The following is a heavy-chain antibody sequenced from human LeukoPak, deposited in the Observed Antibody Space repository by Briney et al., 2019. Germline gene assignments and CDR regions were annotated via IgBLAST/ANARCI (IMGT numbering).Heavy chain of an antibody. CDR1: GFTFSSYA. D-gene: IGHD2-15*01. CDR3: AGGRSGGSCYSDY. Sequence: GGSLRLSCAASGFTFSSYAMHWVRQAPGKGLEWVAVISYDGSNKYYADSVKGRFTISRDNSKNTLYLQMNSLRAEDTAVYYCAGGRSGGSCYSDYWGQGTLVTVSS. V-gene: IGHV3-30-3*01. CDR2: ISYDGSNK. J-gene: IGHJ4*02.